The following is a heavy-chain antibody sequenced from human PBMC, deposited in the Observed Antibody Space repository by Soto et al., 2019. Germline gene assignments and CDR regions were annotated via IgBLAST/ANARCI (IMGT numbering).Heavy chain of an antibody. CDR2: IIPIFGTA. CDR3: ARGGMDNYDFWSGSNYYYGMGV. J-gene: IGHJ6*02. D-gene: IGHD3-3*01. Sequence: SVEVTCKASGVAFGSYSSSWVRQAPGQGLEWMGGIIPIFGTANYAQKFQGRVTITADESTSTAYMELSSLRSEDTAVYYCARGGMDNYDFWSGSNYYYGMGVWGQGTTVTVSS. CDR1: GVAFGSYS. V-gene: IGHV1-69*01.